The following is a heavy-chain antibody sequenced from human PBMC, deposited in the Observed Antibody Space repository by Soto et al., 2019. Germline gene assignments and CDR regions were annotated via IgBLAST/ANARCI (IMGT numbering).Heavy chain of an antibody. Sequence: SETLSLTCTVSRGSIHNYYWTLIRQPPGKGLEWIGYVSYSGRTNYNPSLKSRVNMFVDKSKNQFSLNLTSVTAADTAVYYCARLQYTVVTDIDVWGQGTMVTVS. CDR3: ARLQYTVVTDIDV. D-gene: IGHD2-21*02. CDR1: RGSIHNYY. J-gene: IGHJ3*01. V-gene: IGHV4-59*03. CDR2: VSYSGRT.